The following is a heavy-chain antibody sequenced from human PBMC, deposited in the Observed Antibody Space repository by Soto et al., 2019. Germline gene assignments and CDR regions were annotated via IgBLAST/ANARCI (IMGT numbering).Heavy chain of an antibody. J-gene: IGHJ4*02. D-gene: IGHD2-2*01. Sequence: GGSLRLSCAASGFTFSSYSMNWVRQAPGKGLEWVSYISSSSSTIYYADSVKGRFTISRDNAKNSLYLQMNSLRAEDTAVYYCARDRVPAATSYYFDYWGQGTLVTVSS. CDR2: ISSSSSTI. CDR1: GFTFSSYS. V-gene: IGHV3-48*01. CDR3: ARDRVPAATSYYFDY.